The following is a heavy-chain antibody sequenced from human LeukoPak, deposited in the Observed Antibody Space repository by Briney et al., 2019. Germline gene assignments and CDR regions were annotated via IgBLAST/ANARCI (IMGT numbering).Heavy chain of an antibody. J-gene: IGHJ6*03. CDR2: IYTTGST. CDR1: GGSITSGNYY. V-gene: IGHV4-61*02. Sequence: SQTLSLTCSVSGGSITSGNYYWTWIRQPAGKGLEWIGRIYTTGSTNYNPSLKSRVTISAEASKNQFSLQLTSVTAADTAVYYCARDHPTPTTGYMDVWGKGTTVTVSS. CDR3: ARDHPTPTTGYMDV. D-gene: IGHD1-26*01.